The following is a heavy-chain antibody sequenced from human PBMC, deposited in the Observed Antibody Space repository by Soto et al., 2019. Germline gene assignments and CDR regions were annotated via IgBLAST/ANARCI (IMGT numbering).Heavy chain of an antibody. Sequence: PSETLSLTCAVYGGSFSGYYWSWIRQPPVKVLEWIGEINHSGSTNYNPSLKSRVTISVDTSKNQFSLKLSSVTAADTAVYYCARAYIPLRFLEWLLPNTNNNWFDPWGQGTLLTVSS. CDR1: GGSFSGYY. V-gene: IGHV4-34*01. CDR2: INHSGST. CDR3: ARAYIPLRFLEWLLPNTNNNWFDP. J-gene: IGHJ5*02. D-gene: IGHD3-3*01.